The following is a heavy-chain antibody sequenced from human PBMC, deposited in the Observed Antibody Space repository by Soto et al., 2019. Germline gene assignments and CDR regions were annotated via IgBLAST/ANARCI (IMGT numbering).Heavy chain of an antibody. J-gene: IGHJ4*02. CDR1: DGSISSGGYY. Sequence: PSETLSLTCTVSDGSISSGGYYWSWIRQHPGKGLEWSGYIYYSGSPYYNPSLKRRATISVDTSKNQLSRKPSSVTPTDPAVYYCARDDSYGYFDYWGQGTPVTVSS. V-gene: IGHV4-31*03. CDR3: ARDDSYGYFDY. D-gene: IGHD5-18*01. CDR2: IYYSGSP.